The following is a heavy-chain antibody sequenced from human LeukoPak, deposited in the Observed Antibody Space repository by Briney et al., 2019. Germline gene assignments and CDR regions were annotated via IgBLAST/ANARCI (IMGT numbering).Heavy chain of an antibody. CDR1: GGSIKSNNW. D-gene: IGHD6-19*01. CDR2: IYHSGST. Sequence: SGTLSLTCAVSGGSIKSNNWWSWVRQPPGKGLEWIGEIYHSGSTNYNPSLESRVTVSVDKSKNQFSLDLSSVTAADTAVYYCATSGLWGFYFNYWGQGTLVTVSS. CDR3: ATSGLWGFYFNY. V-gene: IGHV4-4*02. J-gene: IGHJ4*02.